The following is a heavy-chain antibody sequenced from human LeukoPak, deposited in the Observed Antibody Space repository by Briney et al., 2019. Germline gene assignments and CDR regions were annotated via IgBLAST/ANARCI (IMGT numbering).Heavy chain of an antibody. J-gene: IGHJ1*01. CDR3: ATSRGGGYCSSTSCYEVYFQH. CDR2: AYYSGST. CDR1: GGSISSYY. V-gene: IGHV4-59*08. D-gene: IGHD2-2*01. Sequence: SETLSLTCTVSGGSISSYYWSWIRQPPGKGLEWIGYAYYSGSTKYNPSLKSRVTISVDTSKKQFSLKLSSVTAADTAVYYCATSRGGGYCSSTSCYEVYFQHWGQGTLVTVSS.